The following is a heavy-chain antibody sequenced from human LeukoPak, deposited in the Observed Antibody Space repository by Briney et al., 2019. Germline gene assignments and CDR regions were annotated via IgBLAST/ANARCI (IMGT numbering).Heavy chain of an antibody. V-gene: IGHV1-69*05. Sequence: ASVKVSCKASGGTFSSYAISWGRQAPGQGLEWMGGIIPIFGTANYAQKFQGRVTITTDKSTSTAYMELSSLRSEDTAVYYCARDTGGGYFDYWGQGTLVTVSS. CDR2: IIPIFGTA. D-gene: IGHD1-26*01. J-gene: IGHJ4*02. CDR1: GGTFSSYA. CDR3: ARDTGGGYFDY.